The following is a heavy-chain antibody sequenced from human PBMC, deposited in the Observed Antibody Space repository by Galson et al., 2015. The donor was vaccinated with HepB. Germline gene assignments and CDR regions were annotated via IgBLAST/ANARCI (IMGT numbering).Heavy chain of an antibody. CDR1: GFIFSSYP. D-gene: IGHD6-19*01. CDR2: IGSTGTTT. Sequence: SLRLSCAASGFIFSSYPMSWVRQAPGKGLEWVSSIGSTGTTTYYAASVKGRFAVSRDNANSQNMMYLQMNSLRAEDTAMYYCTRILEVAGRGVAFDIWGQGTMVPVSS. V-gene: IGHV3-23*01. CDR3: TRILEVAGRGVAFDI. J-gene: IGHJ3*02.